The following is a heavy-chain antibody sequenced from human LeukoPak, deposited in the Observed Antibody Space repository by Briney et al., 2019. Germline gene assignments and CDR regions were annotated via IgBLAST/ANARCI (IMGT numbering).Heavy chain of an antibody. CDR3: ARDDRAYYYDSSGYYFFPDY. CDR2: ISYDGSNK. V-gene: IGHV3-30-3*01. D-gene: IGHD3-22*01. J-gene: IGHJ4*02. Sequence: GGSLRLSCAASGFTFSSYAVHWVRQAPGKGLEWVAVISYDGSNKYYADSVKGRFTISRDNSKNTLYPQMNSLRAEDTAVYYCARDDRAYYYDSSGYYFFPDYWGQGTLVTVSS. CDR1: GFTFSSYA.